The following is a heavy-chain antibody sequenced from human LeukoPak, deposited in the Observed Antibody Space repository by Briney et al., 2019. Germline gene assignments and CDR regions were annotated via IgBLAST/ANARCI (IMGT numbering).Heavy chain of an antibody. J-gene: IGHJ6*03. V-gene: IGHV4-38-2*02. Sequence: PSETLSLTCAVSGYSISSGSYWGWIRQPPGKGLEWIGHIYASGSTNYNPSLKSRVTMSVDTSKNQFSLKLSSVTAADTAVYYCARDVGDFWSGYYTDYYYYMDVWGKGTTVTVSS. CDR3: ARDVGDFWSGYYTDYYYYMDV. CDR1: GYSISSGSY. D-gene: IGHD3-3*01. CDR2: IYASGST.